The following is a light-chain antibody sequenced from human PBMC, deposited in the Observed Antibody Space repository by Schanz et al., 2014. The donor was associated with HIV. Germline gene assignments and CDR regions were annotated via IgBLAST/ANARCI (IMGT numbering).Light chain of an antibody. CDR1: SSDVGGYDF. CDR2: DVT. Sequence: QSALTQPASVSGSPGQSITISCTGTSSDVGGYDFVSWYQQHPGKAPKLMIYDVTNRPSGVSNRFSGSKSDNTASLTISGLQAEDEADYYCNSYTSKNTPIFGGGTKLTVL. CDR3: NSYTSKNTPI. J-gene: IGLJ2*01. V-gene: IGLV2-14*03.